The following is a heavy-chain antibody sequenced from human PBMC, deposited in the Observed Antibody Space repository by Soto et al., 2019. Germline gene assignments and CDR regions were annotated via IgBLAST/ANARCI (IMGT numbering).Heavy chain of an antibody. Sequence: EVQLLESGGGLVQPGGSLRLSCAASGFTFSSYAMNWVRQAPGKGLEWVSVISGSGGSTYYADSVKGRFTISRAKSKNTLYLQMNSLRAEDTAVYYCARRSSGWYFDYWGQGTLVTVSS. D-gene: IGHD6-19*01. CDR3: ARRSSGWYFDY. CDR2: ISGSGGST. V-gene: IGHV3-23*01. J-gene: IGHJ4*02. CDR1: GFTFSSYA.